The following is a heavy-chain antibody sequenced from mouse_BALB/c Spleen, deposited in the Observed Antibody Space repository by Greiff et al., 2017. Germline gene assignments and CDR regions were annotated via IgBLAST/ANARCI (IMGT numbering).Heavy chain of an antibody. V-gene: IGHV1-37*01. Sequence: EVQLVESGPELVKPGASVKISCKASGYSFTGYFMNWVKQSHGKSLEWIGRINPYNGDTFYNQKFKGKATLTVDKSSSTAHMELLSLTSEDSEVYYCGRSSIYDGYYYAMDYWGQGTSVTVSS. CDR3: GRSSIYDGYYYAMDY. CDR2: INPYNGDT. D-gene: IGHD2-3*01. CDR1: GYSFTGYF. J-gene: IGHJ4*01.